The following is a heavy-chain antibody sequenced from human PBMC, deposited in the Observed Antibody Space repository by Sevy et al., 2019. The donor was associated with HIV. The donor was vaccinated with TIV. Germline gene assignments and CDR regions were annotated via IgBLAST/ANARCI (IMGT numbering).Heavy chain of an antibody. V-gene: IGHV4-30-2*01. J-gene: IGHJ5*02. CDR3: ARGGWGYCSGGSCYPPNWFDP. CDR1: GGSISSGGYS. CDR2: IYHSGST. D-gene: IGHD2-15*01. Sequence: SETLSLTCAVSGGSISSGGYSWSWIRQPPGKGLEWIGYIYHSGSTYYNPSLKSRVTISVDRSKNQFSLKQSSVTAADTAVYYCARGGWGYCSGGSCYPPNWFDPWGQGTLVTVSS.